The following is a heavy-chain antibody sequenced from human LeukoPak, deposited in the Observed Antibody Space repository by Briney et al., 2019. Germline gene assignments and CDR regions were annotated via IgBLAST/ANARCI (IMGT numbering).Heavy chain of an antibody. V-gene: IGHV3-74*01. CDR1: GFTFRSYW. CDR2: INSAGTSI. D-gene: IGHD3-16*01. CDR3: AKFGGYHDY. Sequence: GGSLRLSCAASGFTFRSYWMYWVRQAPGKGLVWVSRINSAGTSIGYADSVKGRFTISRDNAHNTLYLQMNSLRAEDTAVYYCAKFGGYHDYWGQGTLVTVSS. J-gene: IGHJ4*02.